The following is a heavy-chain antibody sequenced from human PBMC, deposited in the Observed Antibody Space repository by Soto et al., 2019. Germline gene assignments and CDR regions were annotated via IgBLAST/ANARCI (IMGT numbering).Heavy chain of an antibody. CDR2: ISYDGSNK. Sequence: QVQLVESGGGVVQPGRSLRLSCAASGFTFSSYGMHWVRQAPGKGLEWVAVISYDGSNKYYADSVKGRFTISRDNSKNTLYLQMNSLRAEDTAVYYCATTRFDPWGQGTLVTVSS. CDR3: ATTRFDP. V-gene: IGHV3-30*03. J-gene: IGHJ5*02. CDR1: GFTFSSYG.